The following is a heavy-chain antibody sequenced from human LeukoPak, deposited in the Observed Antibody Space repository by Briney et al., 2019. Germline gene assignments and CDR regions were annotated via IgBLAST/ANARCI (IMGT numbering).Heavy chain of an antibody. CDR2: IDHTGAL. Sequence: GGSLRLSCAASGFTFSGYAMSWVRQAPGKGLEWVSAIDHTGALSFRDSVKGRFSVSRDNSRNTVFLQMDSLRAEDTAVYYCAKRVTGSFSGYFDYWGRGTLVTVSS. CDR3: AKRVTGSFSGYFDY. CDR1: GFTFSGYA. J-gene: IGHJ4*02. V-gene: IGHV3-23*01. D-gene: IGHD1-1*01.